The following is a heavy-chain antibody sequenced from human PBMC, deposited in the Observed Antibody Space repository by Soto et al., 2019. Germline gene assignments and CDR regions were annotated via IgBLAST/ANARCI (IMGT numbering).Heavy chain of an antibody. CDR1: GFTFSSYA. V-gene: IGHV3-23*01. Sequence: EVQLLESGGGLVQPGGSLRLSCAASGFTFSSYAMSWVRQAPGKGLEWVSAISGSGGSTYYADSVKGRFTISRDNSKNTLYLQMNSLRAEDTAVYYCAKGGVLWFGDEGWFDPWGQGTLVTVSS. J-gene: IGHJ5*02. CDR2: ISGSGGST. D-gene: IGHD3-10*01. CDR3: AKGGVLWFGDEGWFDP.